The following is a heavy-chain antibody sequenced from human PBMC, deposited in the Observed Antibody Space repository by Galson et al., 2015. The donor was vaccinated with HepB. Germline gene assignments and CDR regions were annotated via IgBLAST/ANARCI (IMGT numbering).Heavy chain of an antibody. CDR2: ISYDGSNK. V-gene: IGHV3-30*04. CDR1: GFTFSSYA. J-gene: IGHJ4*02. D-gene: IGHD5-18*01. CDR3: ARDVADTAPGPFDY. Sequence: SLRLSCAASGFTFSSYAMHWVRQAPGKGLEWVALISYDGSNKYYADSVKGRFTISRDNSKNTLYLQMNSLRAEDTAVYYCARDVADTAPGPFDYWGQGSLVTVSS.